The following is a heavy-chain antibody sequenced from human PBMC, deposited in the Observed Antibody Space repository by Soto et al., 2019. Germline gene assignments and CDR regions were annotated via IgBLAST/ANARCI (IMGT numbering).Heavy chain of an antibody. J-gene: IGHJ6*02. CDR1: GFTFSSYA. CDR3: ARDCWGSTSCSAPNYYYGMDV. CDR2: ISYDGSNK. D-gene: IGHD2-2*01. Sequence: TGGSLSLSCAASGFTFSSYAMHWVRQAPGKGLEWVAVISYDGSNKYYVESVKGRFTISRDNSKNTLYLQMNSLRAEDTAVYYCARDCWGSTSCSAPNYYYGMDVWGQGTTVTVSS. V-gene: IGHV3-30-3*01.